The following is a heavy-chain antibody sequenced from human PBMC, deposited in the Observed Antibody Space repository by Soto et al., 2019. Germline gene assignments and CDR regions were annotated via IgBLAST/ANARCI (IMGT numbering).Heavy chain of an antibody. D-gene: IGHD5-18*01. CDR2: IYHSGST. Sequence: SETLSLTCAVSGGSISSGGYSWSWIRQPPGKDLEWIGYIYHSGSTYYNPSLRSRVTISVDTSKNQFSLKLSSVTAADTAVYYCARHGYSYGFMDYWGQGTLVTVSS. V-gene: IGHV4-30-2*01. CDR3: ARHGYSYGFMDY. CDR1: GGSISSGGYS. J-gene: IGHJ4*02.